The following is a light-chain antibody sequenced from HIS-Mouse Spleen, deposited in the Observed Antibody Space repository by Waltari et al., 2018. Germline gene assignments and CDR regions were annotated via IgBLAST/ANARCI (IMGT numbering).Light chain of an antibody. Sequence: SSELTPTPSASVSPRQKSRITCSGDALPKKYAYWYQQKSGQAPVLVIYEDSKRPSGIPERFSGSSSGTMATLTISGAQVEDEADYYCYSTDSSGNQRVFGGGTKLTVL. J-gene: IGLJ2*01. CDR3: YSTDSSGNQRV. CDR2: EDS. CDR1: ALPKKY. V-gene: IGLV3-10*01.